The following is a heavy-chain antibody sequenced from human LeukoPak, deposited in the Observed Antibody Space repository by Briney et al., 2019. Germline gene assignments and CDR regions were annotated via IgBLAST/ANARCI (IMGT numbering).Heavy chain of an antibody. CDR2: IDTAGDT. CDR3: ARSLLEYNHVGGLDV. V-gene: IGHV3-13*01. J-gene: IGHJ6*02. D-gene: IGHD1-14*01. CDR1: GFTFSYYD. Sequence: PGGSLRLSCVASGFTFSYYDMHWVRQATGKGLEWVSAIDTAGDTYYPAAVKGRFTISRENAKNSLYLQMNSLRAGDTAVYYCARSLLEYNHVGGLDVWGQGTTVTVSS.